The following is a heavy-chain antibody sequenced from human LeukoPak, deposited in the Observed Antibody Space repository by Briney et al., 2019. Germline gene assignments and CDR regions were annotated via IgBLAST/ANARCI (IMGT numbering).Heavy chain of an antibody. D-gene: IGHD3-9*01. CDR1: GGSISNGNW. CDR3: ARVTNYDILTGSSGWFDP. V-gene: IGHV4-4*02. Sequence: SSETLSLTCGVSGGSISNGNWWSWVRQPPGKGLEWIGEIYHTGSTNYNPSLKSRVTISVDTSKNQFSLKLSSVTAADTAVYYCARVTNYDILTGSSGWFDPWGQGTLVTVSS. J-gene: IGHJ5*02. CDR2: IYHTGST.